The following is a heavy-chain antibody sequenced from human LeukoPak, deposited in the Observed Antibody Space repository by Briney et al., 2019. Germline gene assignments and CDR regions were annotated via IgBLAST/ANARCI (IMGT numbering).Heavy chain of an antibody. CDR2: ISPKSGVT. D-gene: IGHD3-22*01. V-gene: IGHV1-2*02. CDR1: GYTFNDCY. J-gene: IGHJ4*02. Sequence: ASVKVSCKASGYTFNDCYIHWVRQGPRQGLEWMGWISPKSGVTNYEQKFQGRVTMARDTSLSTAYMELSSLRSDDTAVYFCARALGSYYDTSVYQAYWGQGTLVTVTS. CDR3: ARALGSYYDTSVYQAY.